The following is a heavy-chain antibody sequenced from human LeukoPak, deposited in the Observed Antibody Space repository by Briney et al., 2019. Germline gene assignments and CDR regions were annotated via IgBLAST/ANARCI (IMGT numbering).Heavy chain of an antibody. CDR1: GYTFTVYY. J-gene: IGHJ5*02. Sequence: ASVKVSCKASGYTFTVYYMHWVRQAPGQGLEWMGWINPNSGGTNYAQKFQGRVTMTRDTSISTAYMELSRLRSDDTAVYYCARERVDYGGINWFDPWGQGTLVTVSS. D-gene: IGHD4-23*01. V-gene: IGHV1-2*02. CDR2: INPNSGGT. CDR3: ARERVDYGGINWFDP.